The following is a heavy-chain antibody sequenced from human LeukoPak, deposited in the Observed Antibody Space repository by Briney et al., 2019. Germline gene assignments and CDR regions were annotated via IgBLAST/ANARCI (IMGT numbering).Heavy chain of an antibody. CDR2: VNHLGRT. CDR3: ARGSASGIYPIDY. D-gene: IGHD6-19*01. CDR1: GGSFSVYY. J-gene: IGHJ4*02. Sequence: SETLSLTCAVSGGSFSVYYWSWIRQPPGKGLEWIGEVNHLGRTNYSPSLKRRVTMSLDTSKKEVSLKLTSVTAADTAVYYCARGSASGIYPIDYWDQGTLVTVSS. V-gene: IGHV4-34*01.